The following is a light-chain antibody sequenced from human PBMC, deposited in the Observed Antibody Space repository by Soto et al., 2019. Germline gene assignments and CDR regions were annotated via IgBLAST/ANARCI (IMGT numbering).Light chain of an antibody. CDR1: QSVLYSSNNKNY. CDR2: SAS. Sequence: DIVMTQSPDSLAMSLGERATINCKSSQSVLYSSNNKNYFAWYQQRPGQPPKLLIYSASTRESGVPDRFSGSGSGTDFTRTISSLQAEDVAVYYCQQYYSIPPTFGQGTKLEIK. CDR3: QQYYSIPPT. J-gene: IGKJ2*01. V-gene: IGKV4-1*01.